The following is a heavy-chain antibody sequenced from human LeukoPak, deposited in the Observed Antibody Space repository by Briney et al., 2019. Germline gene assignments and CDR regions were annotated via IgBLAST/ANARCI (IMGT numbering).Heavy chain of an antibody. J-gene: IGHJ6*02. D-gene: IGHD1-26*01. CDR1: GYTFTSYG. CDR2: ISAYNGNT. Sequence: ASVKVSCKASGYTFTSYGISWVRQAPGQGLEWMGWISAYNGNTNYAQKLQGRVTMTTDTSTSTAYMELRSLRSDDTAVYYCARDRSGSYYLPGYYYYGMDVWGQGTTDTVSS. CDR3: ARDRSGSYYLPGYYYYGMDV. V-gene: IGHV1-18*01.